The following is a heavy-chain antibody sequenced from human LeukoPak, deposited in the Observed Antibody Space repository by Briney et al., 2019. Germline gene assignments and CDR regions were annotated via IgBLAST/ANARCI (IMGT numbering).Heavy chain of an antibody. CDR2: IYYSGST. V-gene: IGHV4-59*01. CDR1: GGSISSYY. J-gene: IGHJ6*03. Sequence: SETLSLTCTVSGGSISSYYWSWVRQPPGKGLEWIGYIYYSGSTNYNPYLTSRGTISVDPSKNHFSLKLSSVTAADTAVYYCARDAYSSSQAPRYYYYYYMDVWGKGTTVTVSS. D-gene: IGHD6-6*01. CDR3: ARDAYSSSQAPRYYYYYYMDV.